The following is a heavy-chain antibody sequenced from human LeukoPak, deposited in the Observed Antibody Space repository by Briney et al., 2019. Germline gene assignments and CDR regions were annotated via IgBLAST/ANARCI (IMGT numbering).Heavy chain of an antibody. J-gene: IGHJ3*02. CDR2: ISWNSGSI. CDR1: GFTFDDYA. Sequence: PGGSLRLSCAASGFTFDDYAMHWVRQAPGKGLEWGSGISWNSGSIGYADSVKGRFTISRDNAKNSLYLQMNSLRAEDTALYYCAKDIRVRSGFAFDIWGQGTMVTVSS. CDR3: AKDIRVRSGFAFDI. V-gene: IGHV3-9*01. D-gene: IGHD1-1*01.